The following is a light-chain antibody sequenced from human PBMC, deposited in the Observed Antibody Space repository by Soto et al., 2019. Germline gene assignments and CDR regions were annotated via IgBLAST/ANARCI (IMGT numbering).Light chain of an antibody. Sequence: DIQLTQSPSFLYASVEDRVTISCRASYDISSSLAWYQQEPGKPPKLLIYDSSTLQTGVPSRFTGSGSGRKFTRTISVLQFGDCATYFCQQLSHYPYTFGQGTKLQI. CDR2: DSS. CDR3: QQLSHYPYT. CDR1: YDISSS. J-gene: IGKJ2*01. V-gene: IGKV1-9*01.